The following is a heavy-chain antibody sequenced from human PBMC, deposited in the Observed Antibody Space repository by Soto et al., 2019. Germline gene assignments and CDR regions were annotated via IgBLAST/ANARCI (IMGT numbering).Heavy chain of an antibody. CDR1: GDSINYYF. CDR2: ISYSGLT. CDR3: ARHAVYYDTSGYYPFDN. Sequence: PSETLSLTCTVSGDSINYYFWSWIRQPPGKELEWIAYISYSGLTHYSPSLKSRVTISMDTSKNQFPLNLNSVTAADTAAYYCARHAVYYDTSGYYPFDNWGRGPLVTVSS. V-gene: IGHV4-59*08. J-gene: IGHJ4*02. D-gene: IGHD3-22*01.